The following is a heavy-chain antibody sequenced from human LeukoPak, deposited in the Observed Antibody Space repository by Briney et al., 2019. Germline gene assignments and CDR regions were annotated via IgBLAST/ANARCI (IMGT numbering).Heavy chain of an antibody. V-gene: IGHV4-59*01. J-gene: IGHJ3*02. CDR1: GVSISSYY. D-gene: IGHD3-22*01. Sequence: SETLSLTCTVSGVSISSYYWSWIRQPPGKGLEWIGHISDSGDTNYNPSLKSRVTISVDTSKKQFSLMLSSVTTADTAVYYCARDSYYDTSGYFNDTFDMWGQGTLVTVSS. CDR3: ARDSYYDTSGYFNDTFDM. CDR2: ISDSGDT.